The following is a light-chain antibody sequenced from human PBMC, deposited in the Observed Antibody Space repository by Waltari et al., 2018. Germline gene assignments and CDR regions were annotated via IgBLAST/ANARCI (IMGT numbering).Light chain of an antibody. CDR2: NND. V-gene: IGLV1-44*01. Sequence: QSVVPQPPSASGTPGQTVTISCSGSSPNLGTNSVSWYQQLPGTAPKLLTLNNDQRPSGVPDRFSGSKSGTSASLAIRGLQSEDEADYYCASWADSLNGPVFGGGTKLTVL. CDR1: SPNLGTNS. CDR3: ASWADSLNGPV. J-gene: IGLJ3*02.